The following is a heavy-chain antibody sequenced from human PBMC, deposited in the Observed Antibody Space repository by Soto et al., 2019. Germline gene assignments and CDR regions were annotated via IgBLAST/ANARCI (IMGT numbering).Heavy chain of an antibody. CDR1: GFIFSSNA. CDR3: ARSGVATIDGMDG. J-gene: IGHJ6*02. V-gene: IGHV3-48*03. D-gene: IGHD5-12*01. Sequence: EAQLAESGGGLVQPGGSLRLSCVGSGFIFSSNAINWVRQAPGKGLEWVSYISESGSTMYYADSVRSRFSISRDNAKNAEYLQMNSLRSEDTAVYYCARSGVATIDGMDGWGQGTTVSVS. CDR2: ISESGSTM.